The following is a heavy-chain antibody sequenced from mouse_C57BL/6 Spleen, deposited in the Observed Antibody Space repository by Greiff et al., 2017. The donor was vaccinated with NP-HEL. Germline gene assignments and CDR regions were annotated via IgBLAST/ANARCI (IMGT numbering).Heavy chain of an antibody. D-gene: IGHD2-1*01. CDR2: IYPGSGNT. CDR1: GYTFTDYY. CDR3: ARRGGSTMVRYFDY. V-gene: IGHV1-76*01. J-gene: IGHJ2*01. Sequence: QVHVKQSGAELVRPGASVKLSCKASGYTFTDYYINWVKQRPGQGLEWIARIYPGSGNTYYNEKFKGKATLTAEKSSSTAYMQLSSLTSEDSAVYFCARRGGSTMVRYFDYWGQGTTLTVSS.